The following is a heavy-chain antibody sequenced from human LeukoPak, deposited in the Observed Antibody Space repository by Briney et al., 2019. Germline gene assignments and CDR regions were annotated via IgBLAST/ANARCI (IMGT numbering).Heavy chain of an antibody. CDR2: INPNSGGT. CDR3: ASGAVYTGVVPDPLEY. Sequence: ASVTVSCKASGYTFSGYYMHWVRQAPGQGLEWMGWINPNSGGTNYAQKFQGRVTMTRDTSISTAYMELSRLRSDDTAVYYCASGAVYTGVVPDPLEYWGQGTLVSVSS. J-gene: IGHJ4*02. V-gene: IGHV1-2*02. D-gene: IGHD5-18*01. CDR1: GYTFSGYY.